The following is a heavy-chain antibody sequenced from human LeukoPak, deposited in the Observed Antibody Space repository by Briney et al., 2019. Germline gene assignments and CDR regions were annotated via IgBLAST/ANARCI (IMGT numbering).Heavy chain of an antibody. D-gene: IGHD5-12*01. CDR2: ISAYNGNT. J-gene: IGHJ4*02. CDR3: ARALLRGGYSGYVGY. CDR1: GYTFTSYG. Sequence: GASVKVSCNASGYTFTSYGISWVRQAPGQGLEWMGWISAYNGNTNYAQKLQGRATMTTDTSTSTAYMELRSLRSDDTAVYYCARALLRGGYSGYVGYWGQGTLVTVSS. V-gene: IGHV1-18*01.